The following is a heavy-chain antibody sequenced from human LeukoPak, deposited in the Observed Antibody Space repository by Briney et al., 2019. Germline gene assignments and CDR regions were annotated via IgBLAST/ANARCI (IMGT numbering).Heavy chain of an antibody. CDR2: ISYDGSNK. CDR1: GFTFSSYA. J-gene: IGHJ4*02. V-gene: IGHV3-30*04. Sequence: PGRSLSLSCAASGFTFSSYAMHWVRQAPGKGLEWVAVISYDGSNKYYADSVKGRFTISRDNSKNTPYLQMNSLRAEDTAVYYCARVIPMVRGPNLPDYWGQGTLVTVSS. CDR3: ARVIPMVRGPNLPDY. D-gene: IGHD3-10*01.